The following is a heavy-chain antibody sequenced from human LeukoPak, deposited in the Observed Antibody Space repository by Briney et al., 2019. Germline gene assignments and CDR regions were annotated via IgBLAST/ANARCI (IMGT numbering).Heavy chain of an antibody. CDR3: ARESRPEGRLIDIDF. D-gene: IGHD1-1*01. CDR2: INQDESEK. J-gene: IGHJ4*02. Sequence: QTGGSLRLSCAASGLTFNKAWMTWVRQAPGKGLEWVADINQDESEKYYVDSMRGRFTISRDNAENSLYLQMNSLRVEDTALYYCARESRPEGRLIDIDFWGQGTLVTVSS. V-gene: IGHV3-7*01. CDR1: GLTFNKAW.